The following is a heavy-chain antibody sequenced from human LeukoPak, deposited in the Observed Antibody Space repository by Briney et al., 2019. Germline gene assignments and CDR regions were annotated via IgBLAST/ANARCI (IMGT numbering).Heavy chain of an antibody. CDR2: IYTSGST. D-gene: IGHD3-3*01. V-gene: IGHV4-61*02. Sequence: SETLSLTCTVSGGSISSGSYYWSWIRQPAGKGLEWIGRIYTSGSTNYNPSLKSRVTISVDTSKNQFSLKLSSVTAADTAAYYCARGEWGDFTMDVWGKGTTVTVSS. CDR1: GGSISSGSYY. J-gene: IGHJ6*03. CDR3: ARGEWGDFTMDV.